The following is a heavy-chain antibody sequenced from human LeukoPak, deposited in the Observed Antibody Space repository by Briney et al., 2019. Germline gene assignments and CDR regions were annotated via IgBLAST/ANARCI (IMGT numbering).Heavy chain of an antibody. D-gene: IGHD3-22*01. CDR1: GGTFSSYA. Sequence: SVKVSCKASGGTFSSYAISWVRQAPGQGLEWMGGIIPIFGTANYAQRFQGRVTITADESTSTAYMELSSLRSEDTAVYYCAEGEDDSSGYYYYWGQGTLVTVSS. J-gene: IGHJ4*02. V-gene: IGHV1-69*13. CDR2: IIPIFGTA. CDR3: AEGEDDSSGYYYY.